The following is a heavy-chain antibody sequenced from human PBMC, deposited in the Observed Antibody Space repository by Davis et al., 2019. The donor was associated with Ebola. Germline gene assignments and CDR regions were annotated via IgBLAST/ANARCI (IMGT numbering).Heavy chain of an antibody. Sequence: SETLSLTCAVYASSFSGYYLRRTRHSPGTWLGWIAVIYLSGSTNYNPSLKSRVTISVDTSKNQFSLKLSSVTAADTAVYYCARQWTYYYDSSGYYTSYYFDYWGQGTLVTVSS. CDR2: IYLSGST. D-gene: IGHD3-22*01. V-gene: IGHV4-34*01. J-gene: IGHJ4*02. CDR3: ARQWTYYYDSSGYYTSYYFDY. CDR1: ASSFSGYY.